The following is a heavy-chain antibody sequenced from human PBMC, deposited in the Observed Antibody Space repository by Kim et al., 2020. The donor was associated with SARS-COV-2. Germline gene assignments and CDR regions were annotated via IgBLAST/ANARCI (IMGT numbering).Heavy chain of an antibody. J-gene: IGHJ4*02. CDR2: ISSSSSYT. Sequence: GGSLRLSCAASGFTFSDYYMSWIRQAPGKGLEWVSYISSSSSYTNYADSVKGRFTISRDNAKNSLYLQMNSLRAEDTAVYYCARSRDGYNSYFDYWGQGTLVTVSS. V-gene: IGHV3-11*06. D-gene: IGHD5-12*01. CDR3: ARSRDGYNSYFDY. CDR1: GFTFSDYY.